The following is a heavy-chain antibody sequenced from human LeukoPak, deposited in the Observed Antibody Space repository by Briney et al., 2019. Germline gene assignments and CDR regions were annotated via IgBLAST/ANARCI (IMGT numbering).Heavy chain of an antibody. CDR2: ISAYNGKT. Sequence: ASVKVSCKASGYTFTSYGISWVRRAPGQGLEWMGWISAYNGKTKYAQKLQGRVTMTTDTSTSTAYMELRSLRSDDTAVYYCARTTVTTFSDAFDTWGQGTMVTVSS. J-gene: IGHJ3*02. CDR3: ARTTVTTFSDAFDT. D-gene: IGHD4-17*01. V-gene: IGHV1-18*01. CDR1: GYTFTSYG.